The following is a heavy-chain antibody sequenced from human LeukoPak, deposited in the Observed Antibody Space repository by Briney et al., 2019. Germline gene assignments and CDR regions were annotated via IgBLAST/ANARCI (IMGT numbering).Heavy chain of an antibody. CDR1: GFTFSSYS. J-gene: IGHJ6*04. CDR2: ISGSSSYI. CDR3: ARDTGMVSSDYGLDV. Sequence: GGSLRLSCAASGFTFSSYSMNWVRQAPGKGLEWVSYISGSSSYIYYADSVKGRFTISRGNAKNSLYLQMNSLRAEDTAVYFCARDTGMVSSDYGLDVWGKGTTVIVSS. D-gene: IGHD5-18*01. V-gene: IGHV3-21*01.